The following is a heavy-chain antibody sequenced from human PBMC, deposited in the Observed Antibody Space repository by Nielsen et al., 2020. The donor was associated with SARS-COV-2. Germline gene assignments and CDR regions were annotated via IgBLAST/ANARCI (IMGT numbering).Heavy chain of an antibody. CDR3: ARVGAVATEGMDV. D-gene: IGHD5-12*01. J-gene: IGHJ6*02. CDR2: ISWNSGSI. V-gene: IGHV3-9*01. Sequence: GGSLRLSCAASGFTFDDYAMHWVRQAPGKGLEWVSGISWNSGSIGYADSVKGRFTISRDNAKNSLYLQMNSLRAEDTAVYYCARVGAVATEGMDVWGQGTTVTVSS. CDR1: GFTFDDYA.